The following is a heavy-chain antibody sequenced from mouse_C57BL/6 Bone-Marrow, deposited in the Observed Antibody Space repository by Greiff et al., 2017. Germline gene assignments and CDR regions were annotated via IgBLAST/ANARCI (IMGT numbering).Heavy chain of an antibody. CDR1: GYTFTSYG. V-gene: IGHV1-81*01. D-gene: IGHD4-1*01. J-gene: IGHJ4*01. Sequence: VQLVESGAELARPGASVKLSCKASGYTFTSYGISWVKQRTGQGLEWIGEIYPRSGNTYYNEKFKGKATLTADKSSSTAYMELRSLTSEDSAVYFCARLTYYAMDYWGQGTSVTVSS. CDR2: IYPRSGNT. CDR3: ARLTYYAMDY.